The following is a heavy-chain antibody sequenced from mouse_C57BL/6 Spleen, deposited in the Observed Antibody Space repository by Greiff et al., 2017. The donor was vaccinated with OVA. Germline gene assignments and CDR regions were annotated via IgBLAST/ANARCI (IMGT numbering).Heavy chain of an antibody. V-gene: IGHV1-81*01. J-gene: IGHJ3*01. CDR3: ATGNYAWFAY. CDR2: IYPRSGNT. CDR1: GYTFTSYG. Sequence: QVQLQQSGAELARPGASVKLSCKASGYTFTSYGISWVKQRTGQGLEWIGEIYPRSGNTYYNEKFKGKATLTADKSSSTAYMELRSLTSEDSAVYFCATGNYAWFAYWGQGTLVTVSA. D-gene: IGHD2-1*01.